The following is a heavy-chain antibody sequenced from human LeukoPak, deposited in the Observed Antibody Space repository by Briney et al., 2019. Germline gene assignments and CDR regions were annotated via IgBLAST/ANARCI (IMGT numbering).Heavy chain of an antibody. Sequence: PGGSLRLSCAASGFTFSSYAMHWVRQAPGKGLEWVAVISYDGSNKYYADSVKGRFTISRDNSKNTLYLQMNSLRAEDTAVYYCARDREGGANWNLDAFDIWGQGTMVTVSS. J-gene: IGHJ3*02. V-gene: IGHV3-30-3*01. D-gene: IGHD1-20*01. CDR2: ISYDGSNK. CDR1: GFTFSSYA. CDR3: ARDREGGANWNLDAFDI.